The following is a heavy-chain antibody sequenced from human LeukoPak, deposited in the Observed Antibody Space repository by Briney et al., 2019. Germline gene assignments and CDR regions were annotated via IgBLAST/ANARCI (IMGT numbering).Heavy chain of an antibody. CDR1: GGSFSGHY. D-gene: IGHD5-24*01. CDR2: INHSGST. J-gene: IGHJ6*03. Sequence: PSETLSLTCAVYGGSFSGHYWSWIRQPPGKGLEWIGEINHSGSTNYNPSLKSRVTISVDTSKNQFSLKLSSVTAADTAVYYCARGRLQRYYYYYMDVWGKGTTVTVSS. CDR3: ARGRLQRYYYYYMDV. V-gene: IGHV4-34*01.